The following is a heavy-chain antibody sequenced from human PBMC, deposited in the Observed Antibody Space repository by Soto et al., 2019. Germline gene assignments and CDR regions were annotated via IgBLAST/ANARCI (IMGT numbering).Heavy chain of an antibody. D-gene: IGHD6-6*01. V-gene: IGHV1-69*13. CDR1: GGTFSSYA. J-gene: IGHJ6*02. Sequence: SVQVSCKASGGTFSSYAISWVRQAPGQGLEWMGGIIPIFGTANYAQKFQGRVTITADESTSTAYMELSSLRSEDTAVYYCARGGDLYSSSSPYYYGMDVWGQGTTVTVSS. CDR3: ARGGDLYSSSSPYYYGMDV. CDR2: IIPIFGTA.